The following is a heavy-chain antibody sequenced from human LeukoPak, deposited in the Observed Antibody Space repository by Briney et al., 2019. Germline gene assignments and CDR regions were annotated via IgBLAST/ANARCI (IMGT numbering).Heavy chain of an antibody. V-gene: IGHV1-18*01. CDR3: ARDIAVAGGFDY. J-gene: IGHJ4*02. CDR1: GYAFTSYG. D-gene: IGHD6-19*01. CDR2: ISAYNGNT. Sequence: ASVKVSCKASGYAFTSYGISWVRQAPGQGLEWMGWISAYNGNTNYAQRLQGRVTMTTDTSTSTAYMELRSLRSDDTAVYYCARDIAVAGGFDYWGQGTLVTVSS.